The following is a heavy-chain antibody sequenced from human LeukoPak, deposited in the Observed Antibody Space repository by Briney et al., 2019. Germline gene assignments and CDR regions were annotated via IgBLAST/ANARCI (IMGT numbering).Heavy chain of an antibody. CDR3: VMSLAAAGATWFDL. Sequence: SRTLSLTCAISGDTVSSNSAAWNCIRQSPSRGLEWIGRSYFRDKWYNDYADSVRSRITIRPDTSRNQFSLQLKSVTPEDTAVYYCVMSLAAAGATWFDLWGQGTLVTVSA. CDR1: GDTVSSNSAA. J-gene: IGHJ5*02. CDR2: SYFRDKWYN. D-gene: IGHD1-14*01. V-gene: IGHV6-1*01.